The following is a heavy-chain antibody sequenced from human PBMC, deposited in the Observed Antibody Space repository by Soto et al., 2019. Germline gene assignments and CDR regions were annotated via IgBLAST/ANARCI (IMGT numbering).Heavy chain of an antibody. CDR2: INPNSGGT. V-gene: IGHV1-2*04. CDR3: ARAGIQQLEYYFDY. Sequence: GASVKVSCKASGYTFTGYYMHWVRQAPGQGLEWMGWINPNSGGTNYAQKFQGWVSMTRDTSISTAYMELSRLRSDDTAVYYCARAGIQQLEYYFDYWGQGTLVTVSS. J-gene: IGHJ4*02. CDR1: GYTFTGYY. D-gene: IGHD6-13*01.